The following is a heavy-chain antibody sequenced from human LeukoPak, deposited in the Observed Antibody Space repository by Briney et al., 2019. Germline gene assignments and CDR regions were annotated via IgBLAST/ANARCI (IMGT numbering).Heavy chain of an antibody. CDR1: GGSIITTYY. D-gene: IGHD6-19*01. CDR2: IYYTGST. V-gene: IGHV4-59*08. Sequence: PSETLSLTCTVSGGSIITTYYWSWIRQPPGRVLECFGYIYYTGSTNYNPSLKSRVTISLDTSKNQFSLTLSSVTAADTAMYYCASFSDWYLMYWGQGTLVTVSS. J-gene: IGHJ4*02. CDR3: ASFSDWYLMY.